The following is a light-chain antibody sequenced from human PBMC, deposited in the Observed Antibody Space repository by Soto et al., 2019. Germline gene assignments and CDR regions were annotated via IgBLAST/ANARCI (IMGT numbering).Light chain of an antibody. CDR1: SSDVGYYNL. J-gene: IGLJ2*01. CDR2: EVS. CDR3: CSYAGVRTVI. V-gene: IGLV2-23*02. Sequence: QSVLTQPASVSGSPGQSITISCTGTSSDVGYYNLVSWYQQHPGKAPKLIISEVSERHSGVSARFSGSKSGNTASLTISGIQDEDEADYYCCSYAGVRTVIFGGGTKVNVL.